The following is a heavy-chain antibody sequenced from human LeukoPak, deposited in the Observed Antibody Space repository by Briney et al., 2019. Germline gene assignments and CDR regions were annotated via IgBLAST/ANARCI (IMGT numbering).Heavy chain of an antibody. V-gene: IGHV3-7*01. D-gene: IGHD2-2*01. CDR3: TRDPECSTSSCLDAFDI. J-gene: IGHJ3*02. CDR1: GFSFSDYW. CDR2: INQDGSKR. Sequence: GGSLRLSCAASGFSFSDYWMTWVRQAPGKGLEWVANINQDGSKRFYVDSVKGRFTISRDSARNSLYLQLDSLRAEDTAVYYCTRDPECSTSSCLDAFDIWGQGTTVTVSS.